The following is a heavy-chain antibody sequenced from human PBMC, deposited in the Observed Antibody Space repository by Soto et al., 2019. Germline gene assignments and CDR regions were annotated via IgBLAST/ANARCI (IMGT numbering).Heavy chain of an antibody. J-gene: IGHJ6*02. CDR2: ISSSSSYT. D-gene: IGHD6-19*01. CDR3: ARGASGGSGWNYYYYYGMDV. V-gene: IGHV3-11*05. Sequence: QVQLVESGGGLVKPGGSLRLSCAASGFTLSDYYMSWIRQAPGKGLEWVSYISSSSSYTDYADAVKGRFAISRDIAKNSLYLQMNSLRAEDTAVYYCARGASGGSGWNYYYYYGMDVWGQGTTVTVSS. CDR1: GFTLSDYY.